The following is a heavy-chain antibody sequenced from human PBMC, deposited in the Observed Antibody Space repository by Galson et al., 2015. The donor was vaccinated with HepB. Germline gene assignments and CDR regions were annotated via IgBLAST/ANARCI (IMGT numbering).Heavy chain of an antibody. J-gene: IGHJ4*02. Sequence: SLRLSCAASGFTFSSYGMHWVRQAPGKGLEWVAVISYDGSNKYYADSVKGRFTISRDNSKNTLYLQMNSLRAEDTAVYYCAKDRGPMVDSYFDYWGQGTLVTVSS. D-gene: IGHD3-10*01. V-gene: IGHV3-30*18. CDR1: GFTFSSYG. CDR2: ISYDGSNK. CDR3: AKDRGPMVDSYFDY.